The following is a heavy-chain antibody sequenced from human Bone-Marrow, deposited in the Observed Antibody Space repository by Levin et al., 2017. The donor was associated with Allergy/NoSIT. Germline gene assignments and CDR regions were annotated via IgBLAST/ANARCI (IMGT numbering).Heavy chain of an antibody. V-gene: IGHV3-30*02. CDR3: ARGPYQNYYDSSGFPDH. D-gene: IGHD3-22*01. CDR1: GFTFSRYG. CDR2: IRYYRSSNR. J-gene: IGHJ4*02. Sequence: GGSLRLSCVASGFTFSRYGMHWVRQAPGKGLEWLATIRYYRSSNRYYADSVKGRISISRDNSKNTLYLQMNSLRAEDTAVYYCARGPYQNYYDSSGFPDHWGQGALVTVSS.